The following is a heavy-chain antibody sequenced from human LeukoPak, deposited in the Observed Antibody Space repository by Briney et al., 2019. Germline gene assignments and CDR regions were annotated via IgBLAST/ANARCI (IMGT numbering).Heavy chain of an antibody. CDR3: ASSDGSGWVYPLYGMDV. V-gene: IGHV4-34*01. CDR2: INHSGST. J-gene: IGHJ6*02. Sequence: SETLSLTCAVYGGSFSGYYWSWIRQPPGKGLEWIGEINHSGSTNYNPSLKSRVTISVDTSKNQFFLKLSSVTAADTAVYYCASSDGSGWVYPLYGMDVWGQGTTVTVSS. D-gene: IGHD6-19*01. CDR1: GGSFSGYY.